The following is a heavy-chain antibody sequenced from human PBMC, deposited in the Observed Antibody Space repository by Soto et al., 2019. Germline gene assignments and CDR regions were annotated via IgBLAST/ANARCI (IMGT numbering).Heavy chain of an antibody. V-gene: IGHV4-31*03. CDR1: GGSISSGGYY. D-gene: IGHD1-7*01. J-gene: IGHJ5*02. Sequence: SETLSLTCTVSGGSISSGGYYWSWIRQHPGKGLEWIGYIYYSGSTYYNPSLKSRVTISVDTSKNQFSLKLSSVTAADTAVYYCAAGKNGNYRFDPWGQETLVTVSS. CDR2: IYYSGST. CDR3: AAGKNGNYRFDP.